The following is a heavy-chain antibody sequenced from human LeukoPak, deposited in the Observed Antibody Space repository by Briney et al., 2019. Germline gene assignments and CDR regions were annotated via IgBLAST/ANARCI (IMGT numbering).Heavy chain of an antibody. CDR1: GGTFSSYA. D-gene: IGHD2-15*01. CDR3: ARVMGYCSGGSCYLLWFDP. Sequence: GASVKVSCKASGGTFSSYAISWVRQAPGQGLEWMGGIIPIFGTANYAQKFQGRVTITADESTSTAYMELSSLRSEDTAVYYCARVMGYCSGGSCYLLWFDPWGQGTLVTVSS. CDR2: IIPIFGTA. V-gene: IGHV1-69*13. J-gene: IGHJ5*02.